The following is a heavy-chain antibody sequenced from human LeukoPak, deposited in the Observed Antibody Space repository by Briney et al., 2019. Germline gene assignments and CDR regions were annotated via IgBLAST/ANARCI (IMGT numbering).Heavy chain of an antibody. V-gene: IGHV3-74*01. J-gene: IGHJ4*02. Sequence: PGGSLRLSCAASGLIFSSAWMHWVRQTPGKGLVWISRIKSDGTAPYADSVRGRFTISRDNAKNTLYLQMNNLRADDTGIYYCARDGSYKLDYWGQGALVTVSS. D-gene: IGHD1-26*01. CDR3: ARDGSYKLDY. CDR1: GLIFSSAW. CDR2: IKSDGTA.